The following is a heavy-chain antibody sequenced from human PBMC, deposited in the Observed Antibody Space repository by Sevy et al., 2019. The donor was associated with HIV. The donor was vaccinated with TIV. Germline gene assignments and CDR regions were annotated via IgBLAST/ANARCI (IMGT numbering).Heavy chain of an antibody. D-gene: IGHD1-26*01. J-gene: IGHJ3*02. CDR3: ASLTLRLEGATKLPQDDAFDI. V-gene: IGHV3-7*01. Sequence: GGSLRLSCAASGFTFSSYWMSWVRQAPGKGLEWVANIKQDGSEKYYVDSVKGRFTISRDNAKNSLYLQMNSLRAEDTAVYYCASLTLRLEGATKLPQDDAFDIWGQGTMVTVSS. CDR1: GFTFSSYW. CDR2: IKQDGSEK.